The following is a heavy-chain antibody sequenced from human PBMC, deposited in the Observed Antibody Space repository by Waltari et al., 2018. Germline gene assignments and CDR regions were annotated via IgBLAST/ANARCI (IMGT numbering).Heavy chain of an antibody. CDR3: AREKQGYDFWSGYYTEAFDI. D-gene: IGHD3-3*01. CDR1: GFTFSSYA. J-gene: IGHJ3*02. Sequence: QVQLVESGGGVVHPGRSLRLSCVASGFTFSSYAMHWVRQAPGKGLGWVAVISYDGSNKYYADSVKGRFTISRDNSKNTLYLQMNSLRAEDTAVYYCAREKQGYDFWSGYYTEAFDIWGQGTMVTVSS. CDR2: ISYDGSNK. V-gene: IGHV3-30-3*01.